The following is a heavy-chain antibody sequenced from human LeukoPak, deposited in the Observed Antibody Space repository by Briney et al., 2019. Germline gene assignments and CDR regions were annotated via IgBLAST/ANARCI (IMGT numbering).Heavy chain of an antibody. D-gene: IGHD3-10*01. Sequence: PGGSLRLSCAASGFTFSDYYMSWIRQAPGKGLEWVSYISSSGSTIYYADSVKGRFTISRDNAKNSLYLQMNSLRAEDTAVYYCARCITMVRGVTFCYYFDYWGQGTLVTVSS. V-gene: IGHV3-11*04. J-gene: IGHJ4*02. CDR3: ARCITMVRGVTFCYYFDY. CDR1: GFTFSDYY. CDR2: ISSSGSTI.